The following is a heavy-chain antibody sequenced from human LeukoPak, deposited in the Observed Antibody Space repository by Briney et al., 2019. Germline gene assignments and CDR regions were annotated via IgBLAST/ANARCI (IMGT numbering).Heavy chain of an antibody. CDR2: ISSSSNYI. J-gene: IGHJ4*02. V-gene: IGHV3-21*01. CDR3: ASRHDLID. CDR1: GFTFSSYT. Sequence: GGSLRLSCAASGFTFSSYTMSWVRQAPGKGLEWVSSISSSSNYIYYADSLEGRFTISRDNARNSLYLQMNSLRAEDTAVYYCASRHDLIDWGQGTLVTVSS. D-gene: IGHD2-21*01.